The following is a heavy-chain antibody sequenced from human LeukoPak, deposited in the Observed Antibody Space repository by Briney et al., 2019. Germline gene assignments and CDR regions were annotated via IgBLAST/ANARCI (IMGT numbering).Heavy chain of an antibody. V-gene: IGHV1-18*01. Sequence: ASVTVSFTGAGYTCTIYGFYWVRQAPGQGLEWMGWISAYKGNTNYAQKLQGRVTMTTETPTSTAYMELRSLTSDDTAVYYCATQHSSGYSSPYYCYGMVVRCGGATVTVSS. D-gene: IGHD3-22*01. CDR2: ISAYKGNT. J-gene: IGHJ6*04. CDR1: GYTCTIYG. CDR3: ATQHSSGYSSPYYCYGMVV.